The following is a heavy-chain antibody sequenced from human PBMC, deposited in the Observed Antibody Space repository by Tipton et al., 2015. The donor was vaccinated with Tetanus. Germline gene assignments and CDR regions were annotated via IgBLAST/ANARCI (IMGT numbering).Heavy chain of an antibody. D-gene: IGHD2-2*01. CDR3: AKGNIVVVPAAPAAFDI. CDR2: ISWNSGSI. V-gene: IGHV3-9*01. Sequence: SLRLSCAASGFTFDDYTMHWVRQAPGKGLEWVSGISWNSGSIGYADSVKGRFTISRDNAKNSLYLQMNSLRAEDTALYYCAKGNIVVVPAAPAAFDIWGQGTMVTVSS. CDR1: GFTFDDYT. J-gene: IGHJ3*02.